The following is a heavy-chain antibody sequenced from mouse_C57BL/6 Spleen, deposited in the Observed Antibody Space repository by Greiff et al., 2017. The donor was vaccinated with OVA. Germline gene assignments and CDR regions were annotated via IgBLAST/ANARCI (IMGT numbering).Heavy chain of an antibody. J-gene: IGHJ1*03. Sequence: EVQGVESGEGLVKPGGSLKLSCAASGFTFSSYAMSWVRQTPEKRLEWVAYISSGGDYIYYADTVKGRFTISRDNARNTLYLQMRSLKSEYTAMYYCTRVRGYSNWYFDVWGTGTTVTVSS. CDR1: GFTFSSYA. CDR3: TRVRGYSNWYFDV. V-gene: IGHV5-9-1*02. D-gene: IGHD2-5*01. CDR2: ISSGGDYI.